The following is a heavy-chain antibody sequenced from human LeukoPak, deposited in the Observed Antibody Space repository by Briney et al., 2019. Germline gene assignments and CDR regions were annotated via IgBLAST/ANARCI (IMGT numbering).Heavy chain of an antibody. Sequence: QTGGSLRLSCEASGFRFNDYTMHWVRQAPGKGLEWVSLISSDGGTTYYADSVKGRFTISRDNTKSSLYVEMNSLRTEDTALYYCVKGAVGTNLGNWGQGTLVTVSS. D-gene: IGHD1-26*01. CDR1: GFRFNDYT. CDR2: ISSDGGTT. J-gene: IGHJ1*01. CDR3: VKGAVGTNLGN. V-gene: IGHV3-43*01.